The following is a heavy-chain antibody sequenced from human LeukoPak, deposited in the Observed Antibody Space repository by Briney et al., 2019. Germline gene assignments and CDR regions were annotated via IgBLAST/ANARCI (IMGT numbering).Heavy chain of an antibody. CDR2: ISSTSNTI. V-gene: IGHV3-48*01. Sequence: GGSLRLSCAASGFTFSGYIMNWVRQAPGKGLEWVSFISSTSNTICYADSVKGRFTVSRDNAKNSLYLQMNSLRAEDTAVYYCARDQWLDYWGQGTLVTVSS. J-gene: IGHJ4*02. D-gene: IGHD6-19*01. CDR3: ARDQWLDY. CDR1: GFTFSGYI.